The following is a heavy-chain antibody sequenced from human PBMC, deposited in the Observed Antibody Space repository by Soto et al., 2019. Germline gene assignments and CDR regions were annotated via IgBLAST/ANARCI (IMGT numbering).Heavy chain of an antibody. CDR2: LYWNDDN. CDR1: GFSLTTSAVG. Sequence: QITLKESGPPLVKPTQTLTLTCTFSGFSLTTSAVGVGWIRQPPGKGLEWLALLYWNDDNKYSPSLRNRLTLTKDTSKHQVVLTMTNMDPADTATYYCAHGSGWLFDYWGQGTLVTVSS. D-gene: IGHD6-19*01. J-gene: IGHJ4*02. V-gene: IGHV2-5*01. CDR3: AHGSGWLFDY.